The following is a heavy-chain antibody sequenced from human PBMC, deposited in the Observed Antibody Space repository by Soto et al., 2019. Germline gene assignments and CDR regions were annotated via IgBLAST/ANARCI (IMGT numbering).Heavy chain of an antibody. V-gene: IGHV3-30*18. CDR3: AKGGLRFLEWLLPDYYYYGMDV. Sequence: QVQLVESGGGVVQPGRSLRLSCAASGFTFSSYGMHWVRQAPGKGLEWVAVISYDGSNKYYADSVKGRFTISRDNSKNTLYLQMNRLRAEDTAVYYCAKGGLRFLEWLLPDYYYYGMDVWGQGTTVTVSS. J-gene: IGHJ6*02. CDR1: GFTFSSYG. CDR2: ISYDGSNK. D-gene: IGHD3-3*01.